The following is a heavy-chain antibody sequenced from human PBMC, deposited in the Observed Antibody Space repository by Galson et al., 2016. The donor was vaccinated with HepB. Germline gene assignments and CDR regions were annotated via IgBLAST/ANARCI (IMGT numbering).Heavy chain of an antibody. CDR1: SGYITTHY. V-gene: IGHV4-59*11. D-gene: IGHD3-10*01. CDR2: AYHTGST. CDR3: ARQMSGSYYKNWHFDL. J-gene: IGHJ2*01. Sequence: ETLSLTCTVPSGYITTHYWSWIRQPPGKGLEWIGYAYHTGSTTYNPSLKSRVSTSLDTSKNQFSLKLSSVTPADTAVYYCARQMSGSYYKNWHFDLWGRGTLVTVSS.